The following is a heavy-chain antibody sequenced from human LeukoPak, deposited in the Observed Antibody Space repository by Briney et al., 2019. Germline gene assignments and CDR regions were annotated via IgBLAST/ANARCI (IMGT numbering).Heavy chain of an antibody. D-gene: IGHD5-12*01. CDR3: ARSDLATITAGPFEY. CDR2: ISGHQGNT. J-gene: IGHJ4*02. CDR1: GYTFTDNG. Sequence: AASVKVSCKASGYTFTDNGITWVRQAPGQGLEWMGWISGHQGNTKYAQNFQGRVTMTIDTSTSTAYMDLRSLRSDDTAIYFCARSDLATITAGPFEYWGQGTLVAVSS. V-gene: IGHV1-18*01.